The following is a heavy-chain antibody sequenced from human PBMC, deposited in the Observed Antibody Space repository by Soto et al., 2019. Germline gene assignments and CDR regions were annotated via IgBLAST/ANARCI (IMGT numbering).Heavy chain of an antibody. CDR3: ARVSGTIPKPEYYFDY. CDR1: GGSISSSSYY. CDR2: IYYSGST. Sequence: PSETLSLTCTVSGGSISSSSYYWGWIRQPPGKGLEWIGSIYYSGSTYYNPSLKSRVTISVDTSKNQFSLKLSSVTAADTAVYYCARVSGTIPKPEYYFDYWGQGTLVTVSS. D-gene: IGHD1-1*01. J-gene: IGHJ4*02. V-gene: IGHV4-39*07.